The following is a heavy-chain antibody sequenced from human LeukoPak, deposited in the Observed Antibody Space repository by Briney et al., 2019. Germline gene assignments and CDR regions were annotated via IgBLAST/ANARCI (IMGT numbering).Heavy chain of an antibody. CDR1: GGSISSYY. D-gene: IGHD3-16*01. CDR2: IYYSGNT. CDR3: ARVGDGTFDI. Sequence: SETLSLTCTVSGGSISSYYWSWIRQPPGKGLEWIGYIYYSGNTNYNPSLKSRVTMSIDTSKNHFSLRLNSVTAADTAVYYCARVGDGTFDIWGRGTVVSVSS. V-gene: IGHV4-59*01. J-gene: IGHJ3*02.